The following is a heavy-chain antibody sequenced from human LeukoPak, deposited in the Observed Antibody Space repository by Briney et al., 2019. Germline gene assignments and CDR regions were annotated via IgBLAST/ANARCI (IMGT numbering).Heavy chain of an antibody. CDR3: AKDPRWQLQTSRWFDP. D-gene: IGHD6-6*01. V-gene: IGHV3-23*01. CDR2: ISGSGGST. J-gene: IGHJ5*02. Sequence: PGGSLRLSCAASGFTFSSYAMSWVRQAPGKGLEWVSAISGSGGSTYYADSVKGRFTISRDNSKNTLYLQMNSLRAEDTAVYYCAKDPRWQLQTSRWFDPWGQGTLVTVSS. CDR1: GFTFSSYA.